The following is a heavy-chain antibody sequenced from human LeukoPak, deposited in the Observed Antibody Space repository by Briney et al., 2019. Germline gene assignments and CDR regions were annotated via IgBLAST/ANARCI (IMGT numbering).Heavy chain of an antibody. D-gene: IGHD6-19*01. J-gene: IGHJ4*02. V-gene: IGHV4-34*01. CDR3: ARAPEFSSGWLLDC. Sequence: SETLSLTCAVYGGSFSGYYWSWIRQPPGKGLEWIGEINHSGSTNYNPSLKSRVTMSVDTSRNQFSLKVSSVTAADTGVYYCARAPEFSSGWLLDCWGQGSLVTVSS. CDR2: INHSGST. CDR1: GGSFSGYY.